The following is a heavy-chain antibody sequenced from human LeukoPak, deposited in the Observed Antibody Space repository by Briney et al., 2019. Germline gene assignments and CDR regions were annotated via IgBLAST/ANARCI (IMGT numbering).Heavy chain of an antibody. CDR1: GFTFSIYD. V-gene: IGHV4-39*01. CDR3: ARRRAGIAGPFDY. Sequence: GSLRLSCAASGFTFSIYDLSWVRQAPGKGLEWMGNVFYSGTTYKNPSLQSRLTIAVDTSKNQFSLKLTSVTASDTAVYFCARRRAGIAGPFDYWGQGILVAVSS. J-gene: IGHJ4*02. D-gene: IGHD6-13*01. CDR2: VFYSGTT.